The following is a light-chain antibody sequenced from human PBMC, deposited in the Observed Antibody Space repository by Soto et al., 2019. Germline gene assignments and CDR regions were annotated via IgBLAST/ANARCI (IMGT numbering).Light chain of an antibody. Sequence: EIVLTQSPATLSLSPGERATLSCRASQSISSYLAWYQQKPGQAPRLLISDASNRATGIPARFSGSGSGTDFTLTISSLEPDDFAVYYCQQCNTWPLTFGGGTKVEIK. CDR3: QQCNTWPLT. V-gene: IGKV3-11*01. J-gene: IGKJ4*01. CDR1: QSISSY. CDR2: DAS.